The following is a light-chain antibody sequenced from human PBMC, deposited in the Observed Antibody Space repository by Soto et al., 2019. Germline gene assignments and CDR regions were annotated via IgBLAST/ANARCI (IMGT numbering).Light chain of an antibody. CDR3: QQYGSSRWT. V-gene: IGKV3-20*01. J-gene: IGKJ1*01. CDR2: GAS. Sequence: EIVLTQSPCTLSLSPGERATLACRASQSFSSIYLAWYQQKPGQAPRLLIYGASSRATGIPDRFSGSGSGTDFTLTISRLEPENFAVYYCQQYGSSRWTFGQGTTVES. CDR1: QSFSSIY.